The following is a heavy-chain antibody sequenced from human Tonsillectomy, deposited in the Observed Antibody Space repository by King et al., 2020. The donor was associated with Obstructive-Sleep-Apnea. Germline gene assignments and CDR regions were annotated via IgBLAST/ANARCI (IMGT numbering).Heavy chain of an antibody. V-gene: IGHV3-11*06. J-gene: IGHJ4*02. D-gene: IGHD3-10*01. CDR3: AIGLDYYGSGSYGY. CDR2: ISSSSSYT. CDR1: GFTFRDYY. Sequence: VQLVESGGGLVKPGGSLRLSCAASGFTFRDYYMSWIRQAAGKGLEWVSYISSSSSYTKYADSVKGRFTISRDNAKNSLYLQMNSLRAEDTAVYYCAIGLDYYGSGSYGYRGQGTLVTGPS.